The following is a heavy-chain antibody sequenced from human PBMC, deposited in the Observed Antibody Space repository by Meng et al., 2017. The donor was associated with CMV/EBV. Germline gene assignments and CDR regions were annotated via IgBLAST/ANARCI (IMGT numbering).Heavy chain of an antibody. Sequence: ASVKVSCKASGFNLNTNGISWVRQAPGQGLEWMGWVSVYNGGANLAQKFQDRVTMTTDKFTSTAYMEVRSLASDDTAVYYCARRRGLQYFIKEGGDCYFDYWGQGTLVTVSS. J-gene: IGHJ4*02. D-gene: IGHD4-11*01. CDR1: GFNLNTNG. V-gene: IGHV1-18*04. CDR3: ARRRGLQYFIKEGGDCYFDY. CDR2: VSVYNGGA.